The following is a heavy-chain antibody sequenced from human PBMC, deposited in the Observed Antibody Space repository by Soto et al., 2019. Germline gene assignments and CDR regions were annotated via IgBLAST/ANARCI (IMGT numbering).Heavy chain of an antibody. CDR2: IIPIFGTA. V-gene: IGHV1-69*01. J-gene: IGHJ6*02. Sequence: QVQLVQSGAEVKKPGSSVKVSCKASGGTFSSYAISWVRQAPGQGLEWMGGIIPIFGTANYAQKFQGRVTITADESTSTAYMELSSLRSEDKAVYYCAREPGRAVAAAGTLDYGMDVWGQGTTVTVSS. CDR1: GGTFSSYA. D-gene: IGHD6-13*01. CDR3: AREPGRAVAAAGTLDYGMDV.